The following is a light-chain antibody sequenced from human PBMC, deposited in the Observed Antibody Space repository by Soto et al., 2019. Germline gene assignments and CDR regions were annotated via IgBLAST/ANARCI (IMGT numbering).Light chain of an antibody. CDR3: SSYAGSV. V-gene: IGLV2-8*01. CDR1: SSDVGGYNY. Sequence: QSALTQPPSASGSPGQSVTISCTGTSSDVGGYNYVSWYQQHPGKAPKLMIYEVSKRPSGVPDRFSGSKSGNTASLTVSGLQAEDEADYYCSSYAGSVLGGGTKVTVL. J-gene: IGLJ3*02. CDR2: EVS.